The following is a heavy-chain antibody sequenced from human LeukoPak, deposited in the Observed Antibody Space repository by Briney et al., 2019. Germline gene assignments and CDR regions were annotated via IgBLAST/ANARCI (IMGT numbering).Heavy chain of an antibody. CDR3: EREWSAFDI. D-gene: IGHD2-8*01. V-gene: IGHV3-11*04. CDR2: IGGTAGNT. Sequence: GGSLRLSCAASGRTFTEHYMHWIRQAPGKGLEWVSFIGGTAGNTYYADSVKGRFTISRDNAKNSLYLQMNSLRAEDTAVYYCEREWSAFDIWGQGTMVTVSS. CDR1: GRTFTEHY. J-gene: IGHJ3*02.